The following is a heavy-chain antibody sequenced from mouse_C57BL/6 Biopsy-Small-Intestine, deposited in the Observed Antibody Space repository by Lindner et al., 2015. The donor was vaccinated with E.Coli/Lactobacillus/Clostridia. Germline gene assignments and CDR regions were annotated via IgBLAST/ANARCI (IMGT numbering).Heavy chain of an antibody. CDR3: ASRPLAGAFDI. CDR1: GYTVANYD. Sequence: SVKVSCKASGYTVANYDINWVRQATGQGPEWLGWINPNTQNTGNAQKFQDRVTMTWNTSINTAYMELRSLRSEDTAVYYCASRPLAGAFDIWGQGTMVTVS. D-gene: IGHD3-2*01. V-gene: IGHV1S45*01. CDR2: INPNTQNT. J-gene: IGHJ3*01.